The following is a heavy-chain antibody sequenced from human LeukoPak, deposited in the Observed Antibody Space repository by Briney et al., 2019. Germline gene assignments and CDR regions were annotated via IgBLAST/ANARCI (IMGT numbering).Heavy chain of an antibody. J-gene: IGHJ5*02. V-gene: IGHV1-2*02. D-gene: IGHD3-3*01. Sequence: ASVKVSCKASGYTFTGYYMHWVRQAPGQGLEWMGWINPNSGGTNYAQKFQGRVTMTRDTSISTAYMELRRLRSDDTAVYYCARDPTYYDFWSGYFGNWFDPWGQGTLVTVSS. CDR2: INPNSGGT. CDR3: ARDPTYYDFWSGYFGNWFDP. CDR1: GYTFTGYY.